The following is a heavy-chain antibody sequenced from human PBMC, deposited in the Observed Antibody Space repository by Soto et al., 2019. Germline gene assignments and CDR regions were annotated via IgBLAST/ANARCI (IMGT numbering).Heavy chain of an antibody. J-gene: IGHJ4*02. D-gene: IGHD3-22*01. Sequence: GGSLRLSCAASGFTFSSYAMHWVRQAPGKGLEWVAVISYDGSNKYYADSVKGRFTISRDNSKNTLYLQMNSLRAGDTAVYYCARDHHPYYYDSSGKDYWGQGTLVTVSS. CDR2: ISYDGSNK. CDR1: GFTFSSYA. V-gene: IGHV3-30-3*01. CDR3: ARDHHPYYYDSSGKDY.